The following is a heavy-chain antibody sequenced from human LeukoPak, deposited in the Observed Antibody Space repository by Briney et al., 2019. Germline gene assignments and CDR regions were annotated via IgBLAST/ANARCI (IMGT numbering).Heavy chain of an antibody. CDR3: ATRVNYDFWSGYYSGFDY. D-gene: IGHD3-3*01. Sequence: SVKVSCKASGGTFSSYAISWVRQAPGQGLEWMGGIIPIFGTANYAQKFQGRVTITADESTSTAYMELSSLRSEETAVYYCATRVNYDFWSGYYSGFDYWGQGTLVTVSS. V-gene: IGHV1-69*13. CDR2: IIPIFGTA. CDR1: GGTFSSYA. J-gene: IGHJ4*02.